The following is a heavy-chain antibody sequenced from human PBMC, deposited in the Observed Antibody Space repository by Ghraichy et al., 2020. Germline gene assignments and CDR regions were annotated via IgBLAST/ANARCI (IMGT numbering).Heavy chain of an antibody. D-gene: IGHD2-15*01. CDR1: GGSISSGTYY. CDR3: ARVDMVVAATLYYYYGMDV. J-gene: IGHJ6*02. Sequence: SETLSLTCTVSGGSISSGTYYWGWIRQPPGKGLEWIGSFYYSGSTYYNPSLKSRVTISVDTSKNQFSLKLSSVTAADTAVYYCARVDMVVAATLYYYYGMDVWGLGTPVTVSS. V-gene: IGHV4-39*01. CDR2: FYYSGST.